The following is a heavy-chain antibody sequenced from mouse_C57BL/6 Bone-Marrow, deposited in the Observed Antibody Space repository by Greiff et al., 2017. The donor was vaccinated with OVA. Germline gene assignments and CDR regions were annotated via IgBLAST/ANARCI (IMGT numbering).Heavy chain of an antibody. CDR1: GFTFSSYG. CDR2: ISSGGSYT. CDR3: ARCTISMTTVDAMDY. J-gene: IGHJ4*01. V-gene: IGHV5-6*01. Sequence: EVKLVESGGDLVKPGGSLKLSCAASGFTFSSYGMSWVRQTPDKRLEWVATISSGGSYTYYPHSVKGRFTISRDNAKNTRYLQMSSLKSDDTAMDYCARCTISMTTVDAMDYWGQGTSVTVSA. D-gene: IGHD1-1*01.